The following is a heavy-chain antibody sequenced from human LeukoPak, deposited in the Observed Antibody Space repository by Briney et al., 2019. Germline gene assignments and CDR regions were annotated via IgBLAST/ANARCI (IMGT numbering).Heavy chain of an antibody. V-gene: IGHV3-23*01. CDR3: XXXLGPGYGDYADY. D-gene: IGHD4-17*01. Sequence: QPGGSLRLSCAASRFTFSSYAMSWVRQAPGKGLEWVSAISGSDDNTYYADSVKGRFTISRDNSKNTLFLQMNSLRPEDTALYYXXXXLGPGYGDYADYWGQGTLVTVSS. CDR1: RFTFSSYA. CDR2: ISGSDDNT. J-gene: IGHJ4*02.